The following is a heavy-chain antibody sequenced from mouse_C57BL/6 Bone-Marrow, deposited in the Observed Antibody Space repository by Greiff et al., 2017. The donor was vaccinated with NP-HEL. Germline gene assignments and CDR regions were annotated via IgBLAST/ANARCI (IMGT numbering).Heavy chain of an antibody. CDR1: GYTFTGYW. CDR3: ARDGYYDAY. CDR2: ILPGSGST. Sequence: QVQLQQPGAELMKPGASVKLSCKASGYTFTGYWIEWVKQRPGHGLEWIGEILPGSGSTNYNEKFKGKATFTADTSSNTAYMQLSGLITEDAAIFYCARDGYYDAYWGQGTLVTVSA. V-gene: IGHV1-9*01. D-gene: IGHD2-3*01. J-gene: IGHJ3*01.